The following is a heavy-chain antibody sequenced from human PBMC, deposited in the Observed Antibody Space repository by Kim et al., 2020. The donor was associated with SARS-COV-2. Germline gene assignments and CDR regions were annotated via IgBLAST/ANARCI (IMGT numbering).Heavy chain of an antibody. CDR2: INPSGGST. V-gene: IGHV1-46*01. CDR3: ARDLRSPGYFDY. Sequence: ASVKVSCKASGYTFTSYYIHWVRQAPGQGLEWMGMINPRGGMGIINPSGGSTSYAQKFQGRVTMTRDTSTSTVYMELSSLRSEDTAVYYCARDLRSPGYFDYWGQGTLVTVSS. J-gene: IGHJ4*02. D-gene: IGHD6-13*01. CDR1: GYTFTSYY.